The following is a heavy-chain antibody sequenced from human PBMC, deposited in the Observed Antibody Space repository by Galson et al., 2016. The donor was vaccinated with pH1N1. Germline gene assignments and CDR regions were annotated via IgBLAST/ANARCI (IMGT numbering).Heavy chain of an antibody. V-gene: IGHV5-51*03. J-gene: IGHJ4*02. Sequence: HSGAEVKKPGESLKISCQASAYTFTTYWIGWVRHMPGKGLEWMGIIYPRASETKYSPSIESQVTFSVDKSKNTAYLHWSTLKATDTAIYYCARTSTNLGLDYWGQGVLVTVSS. CDR1: AYTFTTYW. CDR3: ARTSTNLGLDY. D-gene: IGHD3-16*01. CDR2: IYPRASET.